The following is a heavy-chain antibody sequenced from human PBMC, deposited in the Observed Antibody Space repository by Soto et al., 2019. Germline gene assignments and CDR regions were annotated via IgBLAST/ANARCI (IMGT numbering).Heavy chain of an antibody. V-gene: IGHV3-48*01. CDR2: ISSSSSTI. D-gene: IGHD6-13*01. Sequence: PGGALRLSCAASGFTFSSESMNWVRQAPGKGLKWVSYISSSSSTIYYAYSVKGRFTISRDNAKNSLYLQMNSLRAEDTAVSYCAGGGYSKLNGMDVWGRGTTDTVSS. CDR1: GFTFSSES. CDR3: AGGGYSKLNGMDV. J-gene: IGHJ6*02.